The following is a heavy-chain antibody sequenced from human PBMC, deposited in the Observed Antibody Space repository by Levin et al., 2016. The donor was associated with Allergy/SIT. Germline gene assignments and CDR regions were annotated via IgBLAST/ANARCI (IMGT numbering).Heavy chain of an antibody. CDR1: GYSFTSYW. Sequence: KISCKGSGYSFTSYWISWVRQMPGKGLEWMGRIDPSDSYTNYSPSFQGHVTISADKSISTAYLQWSSLKASDTAMYYCARPDFRGFGEFTGPFDPWGQGTLVTVSS. CDR2: IDPSDSYT. J-gene: IGHJ5*02. D-gene: IGHD3-10*01. V-gene: IGHV5-10-1*01. CDR3: ARPDFRGFGEFTGPFDP.